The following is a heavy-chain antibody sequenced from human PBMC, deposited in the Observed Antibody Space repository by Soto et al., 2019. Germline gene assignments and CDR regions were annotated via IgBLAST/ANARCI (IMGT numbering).Heavy chain of an antibody. CDR3: ARQGITGSYYDVFDI. CDR2: IKYSGTT. Sequence: PSETLSLTCTVSGGSISSSSCHWGWIRQPPGKGLEWIASIKYSGTTFYNPSLKSRVTLSVDTSKNQFALKLSSVTAAETAVYYWARQGITGSYYDVFDIWGQGKMVTVSS. J-gene: IGHJ3*02. D-gene: IGHD1-26*01. CDR1: GGSISSSSCH. V-gene: IGHV4-39*01.